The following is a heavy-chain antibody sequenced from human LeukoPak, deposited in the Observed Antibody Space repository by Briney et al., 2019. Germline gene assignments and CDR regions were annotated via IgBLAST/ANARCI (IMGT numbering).Heavy chain of an antibody. CDR1: GGSFSGYY. D-gene: IGHD2-21*02. CDR2: INHSGST. CDR3: ARSFVGCGGDCYSGGY. V-gene: IGHV4-34*01. Sequence: PSETLSLTCAVYGGSFSGYYWSWIRQPPGKGLEWIGEINHSGSTNYNPSLKSRVTISVDTSKNQLSLKLSSVTAADTAVYYCARSFVGCGGDCYSGGYWGQGTLVTVSS. J-gene: IGHJ4*02.